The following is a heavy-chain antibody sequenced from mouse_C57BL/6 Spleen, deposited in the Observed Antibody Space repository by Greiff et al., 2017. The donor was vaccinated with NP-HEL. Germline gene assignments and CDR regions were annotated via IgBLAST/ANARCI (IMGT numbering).Heavy chain of an antibody. J-gene: IGHJ3*01. CDR1: GYTFTSYW. V-gene: IGHV1-55*01. CDR2: IYPGSGST. Sequence: QVHVKQPGAELVKPGASVKMSCKASGYTFTSYWITWVKQRPGQGLEWIGDIYPGSGSTNYNEKFKSKATLTVDTSSSTAYMQLSSLTSEDSAVYYCARETGTAWFAYWGQGTLVTVSA. CDR3: ARETGTAWFAY. D-gene: IGHD4-1*01.